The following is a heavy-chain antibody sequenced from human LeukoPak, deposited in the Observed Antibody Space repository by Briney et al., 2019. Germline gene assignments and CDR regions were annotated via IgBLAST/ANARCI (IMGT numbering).Heavy chain of an antibody. J-gene: IGHJ4*02. CDR1: GFTFRSYA. CDR2: ISNVATI. CDR3: ARGYCSSTSCYLFDY. Sequence: GGSLRLSCAASGFTFRSYAMTWVRQAPGKGLEWVSDISNVATINYADSVKGRFTISRDNAKNSLYLQMNSLRAEDTAVYYCARGYCSSTSCYLFDYWGQGTLVTVSS. D-gene: IGHD2-2*01. V-gene: IGHV3-69-1*01.